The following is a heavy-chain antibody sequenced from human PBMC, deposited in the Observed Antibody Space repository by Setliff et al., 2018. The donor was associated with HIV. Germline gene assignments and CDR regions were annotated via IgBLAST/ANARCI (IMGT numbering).Heavy chain of an antibody. CDR1: GDTFSTFA. V-gene: IGHV1-69*13. CDR2: IIPIFGTA. J-gene: IGHJ4*02. Sequence: SVKVSCKTSGDTFSTFAISWVRQAPGQGLEWMGGIIPIFGTANYAQKFQGRVTITADESTSTAYMELRSLRSDDTAVYYCATHYDSTDYLGYWGQGTLVTVSS. CDR3: ATHYDSTDYLGY. D-gene: IGHD3-22*01.